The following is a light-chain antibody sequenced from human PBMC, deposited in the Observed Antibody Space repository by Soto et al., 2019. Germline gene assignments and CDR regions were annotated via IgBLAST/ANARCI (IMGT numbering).Light chain of an antibody. CDR2: GNV. J-gene: IGLJ1*01. CDR3: QSDDSSRGVV. V-gene: IGLV1-40*01. CDR1: SSNIGADHD. Sequence: QSVLTQPPSVSGAPGQRVTFSCIGSSSNIGADHDVHWYQQLPGTAPQLLIYGNVNRPSGVPXRFSGSKSGASAALAITGXXAEEXXXXXCQSDDSSRGVVFGTGTKVTVL.